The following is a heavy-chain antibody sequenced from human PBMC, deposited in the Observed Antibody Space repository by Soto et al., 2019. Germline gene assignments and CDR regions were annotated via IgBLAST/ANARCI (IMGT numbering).Heavy chain of an antibody. V-gene: IGHV3-21*01. D-gene: IGHD1-26*01. CDR2: ISSMSSI. CDR3: ARRLGGSYGFDY. Sequence: EVQLVESGGGLVKPGGSLRLSCAASGFTFSSYSMNWVRQAPGKRLEWVSYISSMSSIDYADSLKGRFTISRDNAKNSLYLQMNSLRAEDTAVYYCARRLGGSYGFDYLGQGTLVTVSS. J-gene: IGHJ4*02. CDR1: GFTFSSYS.